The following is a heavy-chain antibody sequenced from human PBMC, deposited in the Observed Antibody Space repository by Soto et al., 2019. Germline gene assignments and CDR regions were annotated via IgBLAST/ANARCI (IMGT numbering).Heavy chain of an antibody. CDR1: GGTFSSYA. D-gene: IGHD3-3*01. J-gene: IGHJ6*02. Sequence: GASVKVSCKASGGTFSSYAISWVRQAPGQGLEWMGGIIPIFGTANYAQKFQGRVTITADESTSTAYMELSSLRSEDTAVYYCARGNPIFGVPNSGMDVWGQGTTVTVSS. CDR3: ARGNPIFGVPNSGMDV. V-gene: IGHV1-69*13. CDR2: IIPIFGTA.